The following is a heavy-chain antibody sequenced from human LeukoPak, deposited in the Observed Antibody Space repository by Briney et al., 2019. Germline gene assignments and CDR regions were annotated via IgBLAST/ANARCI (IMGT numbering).Heavy chain of an antibody. V-gene: IGHV1-8*01. CDR1: GYTFTIYD. CDR2: MNPNSGNT. CDR3: ARAYCRGGSCYSVY. J-gene: IGHJ4*02. Sequence: SVKVSCKASGYTFTIYDINWVRQATGQGLEWMGWMNPNSGNTGYAQKFQGRVTMTRNTSISTAYMELSSLRSEDTAVYYCARAYCRGGSCYSVYWGQGTLVTVSS. D-gene: IGHD2-15*01.